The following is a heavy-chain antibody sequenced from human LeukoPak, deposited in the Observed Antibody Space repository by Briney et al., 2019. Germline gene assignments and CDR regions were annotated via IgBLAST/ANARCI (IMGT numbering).Heavy chain of an antibody. J-gene: IGHJ6*03. CDR3: ARSSGYARYYYYYMDV. CDR1: GGSISSSSYY. V-gene: IGHV4-39*01. Sequence: PSETLSLTCTVSGGSISSSSYYWGWIRQPPGKGLEWIGSIYYSGSTYYNPSLKSRVTISVDTSKNQFSLKLSSVTAADTAVYYCARSSGYARYYYYYMDVWGKGTTVTVSS. D-gene: IGHD3-22*01. CDR2: IYYSGST.